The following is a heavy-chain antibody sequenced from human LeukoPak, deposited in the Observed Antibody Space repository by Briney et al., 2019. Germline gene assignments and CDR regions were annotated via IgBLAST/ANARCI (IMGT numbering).Heavy chain of an antibody. J-gene: IGHJ4*02. Sequence: SETLSLTCTVSGGSISSYYWSWIRQSAGKGLEWIGRIHTSGSTYYNPSLKSRVTMSVDKSKNQFSLQLSSVTAADTALYYCARARWTSVTGTDYWGQGTLVTVSS. CDR3: ARARWTSVTGTDY. V-gene: IGHV4-4*07. D-gene: IGHD4-17*01. CDR1: GGSISSYY. CDR2: IHTSGST.